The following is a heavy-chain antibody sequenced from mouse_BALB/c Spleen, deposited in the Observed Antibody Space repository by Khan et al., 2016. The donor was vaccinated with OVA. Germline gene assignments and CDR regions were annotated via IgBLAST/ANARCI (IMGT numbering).Heavy chain of an antibody. Sequence: VQLQQSGPELMKPGASVKISCKASGYSFTSYYIHWVKQSHGKSLEWIGYVDPFSGGTTYNQKFKGKATLTVDKSSSTAYIHFSNLTSEDSAVYYCTRHFYVAWFTYWGQGTLVTGSA. CDR1: GYSFTSYY. V-gene: IGHV1S135*01. D-gene: IGHD2-12*01. J-gene: IGHJ3*01. CDR3: TRHFYVAWFTY. CDR2: VDPFSGGT.